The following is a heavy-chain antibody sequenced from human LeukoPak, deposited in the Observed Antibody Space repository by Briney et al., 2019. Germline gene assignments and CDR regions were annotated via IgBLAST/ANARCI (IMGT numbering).Heavy chain of an antibody. Sequence: GGSLRLSCAASGFTFSNFAMGWVRQAPGNGLEWVSGISATGDNSYYTDSVKGRFTISSDKSKNTLFLQMNSLRAEDTALYFCAKGSRGTCFNCDTDYWGQGTLVTVSS. CDR2: ISATGDNS. J-gene: IGHJ4*02. D-gene: IGHD2/OR15-2a*01. CDR1: GFTFSNFA. V-gene: IGHV3-23*01. CDR3: AKGSRGTCFNCDTDY.